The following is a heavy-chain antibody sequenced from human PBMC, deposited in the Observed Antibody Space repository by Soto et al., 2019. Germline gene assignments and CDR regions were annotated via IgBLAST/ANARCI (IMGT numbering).Heavy chain of an antibody. J-gene: IGHJ6*02. Sequence: QVQLVESGGGVVQPGRSLRLSCAASGFTFSSYGMHWVRQAPGKGLEWVAVIWYDGSNKYYADSVKGRFTISRDNSKNTLYLQMNSLRDEDTAVYYCARGPGSYYGMDVWGQGTTVTVSS. CDR1: GFTFSSYG. CDR3: ARGPGSYYGMDV. V-gene: IGHV3-33*01. D-gene: IGHD7-27*01. CDR2: IWYDGSNK.